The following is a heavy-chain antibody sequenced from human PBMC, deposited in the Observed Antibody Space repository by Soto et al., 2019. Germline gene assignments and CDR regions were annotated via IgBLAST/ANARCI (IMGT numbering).Heavy chain of an antibody. CDR2: IYYRGNT. CDR3: ARHPGYYDILTGYTTYYFDY. J-gene: IGHJ4*02. D-gene: IGHD3-9*01. CDR1: GGSIGTYY. Sequence: SETLSLTCTVSGGSIGTYYWSWIRQPPGKGLEWIGYIYYRGNTDYNPSFKSRVTISLDTPKNQFSLKLSSVTAADTAVYYCARHPGYYDILTGYTTYYFDYWGQGSLVTVSS. V-gene: IGHV4-59*08.